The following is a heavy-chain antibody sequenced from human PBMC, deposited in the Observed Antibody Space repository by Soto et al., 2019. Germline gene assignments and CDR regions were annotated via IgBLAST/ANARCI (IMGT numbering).Heavy chain of an antibody. V-gene: IGHV3-15*07. CDR2: IKSKTDGGTT. CDR1: GFTFSNAW. Sequence: GGSLRLSCAASGFTFSNAWMNWVRQAPGKGLEWVGRIKSKTDGGTTDYAAPVKGRFTISRDDSKNTLYLQMNSLKTEDTAVYYCTTDSGTFLEWRLYYYGMDVWGQGTTVTVSS. D-gene: IGHD3-3*02. CDR3: TTDSGTFLEWRLYYYGMDV. J-gene: IGHJ6*02.